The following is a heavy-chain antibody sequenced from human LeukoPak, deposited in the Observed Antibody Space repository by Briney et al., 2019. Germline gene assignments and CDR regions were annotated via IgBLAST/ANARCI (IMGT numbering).Heavy chain of an antibody. CDR3: ARDSEVLNYFDY. Sequence: ASVKVSCKASGYTLTSYGISWVRQAPGQGLEWMGWISAYNGNTNYAQKLQGRVTMTTDTSTSTAYMELRSLRSDDTAVYYCARDSEVLNYFDYWGQGTLVTVSS. D-gene: IGHD1-14*01. CDR2: ISAYNGNT. J-gene: IGHJ4*02. V-gene: IGHV1-18*01. CDR1: GYTLTSYG.